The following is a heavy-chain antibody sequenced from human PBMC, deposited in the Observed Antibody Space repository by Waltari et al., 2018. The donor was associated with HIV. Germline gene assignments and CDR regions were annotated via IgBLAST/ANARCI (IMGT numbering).Heavy chain of an antibody. J-gene: IGHJ4*02. V-gene: IGHV4-34*01. CDR1: GGSFSGYY. Sequence: VQLQQWGEGLLKPSETLSLTCAVYGGSFSGYYWSWIRQPPGTGLEWIGEINHSGSTNYNPSIKSRVTISVDTSKNQFSLKLSSVTAADTAVYYCARVKGYQLLYSSGWYYFDYWGQGTLVTVSS. D-gene: IGHD6-19*01. CDR2: INHSGST. CDR3: ARVKGYQLLYSSGWYYFDY.